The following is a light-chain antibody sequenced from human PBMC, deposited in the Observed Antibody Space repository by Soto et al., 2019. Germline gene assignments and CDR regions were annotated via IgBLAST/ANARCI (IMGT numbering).Light chain of an antibody. Sequence: QSVLTQPASVSGSPGQSITISCTGTSTDVGDYNYVSWYQQHPGKAPKLMIYEVSDRPSGVSNRFSGSKSGNTASLTISGRQAEDEADYYCSSYTRSSTGVFGGGTKVTVL. CDR1: STDVGDYNY. CDR2: EVS. CDR3: SSYTRSSTGV. V-gene: IGLV2-14*01. J-gene: IGLJ3*02.